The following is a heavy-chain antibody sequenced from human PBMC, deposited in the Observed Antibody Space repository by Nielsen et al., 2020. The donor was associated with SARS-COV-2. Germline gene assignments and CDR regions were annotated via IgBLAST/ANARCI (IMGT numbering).Heavy chain of an antibody. CDR3: ATDGQAFEY. CDR2: IDADGSNK. J-gene: IGHJ4*02. Sequence: GESLKISCAASGFTFSRFGMHWVRQAPGKGLEWVANIDADGSNKYYVDSVKGRFTISRNNAENSAYLQMNSLRAEDTGLYYCATDGQAFEYWGRGTLVSVSS. V-gene: IGHV3-7*03. CDR1: GFTFSRFG. D-gene: IGHD4-17*01.